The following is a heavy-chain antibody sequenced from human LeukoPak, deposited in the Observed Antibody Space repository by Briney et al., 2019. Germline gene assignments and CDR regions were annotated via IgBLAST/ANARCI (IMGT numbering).Heavy chain of an antibody. CDR1: GGSIRSHY. V-gene: IGHV4-59*11. D-gene: IGHD1-26*01. CDR3: ARERWEGGSFVMGFDY. Sequence: SETLSLTCSVSGGSIRSHYWNWIRQPPGKGLEWLGHIYYTGSTYYNPSLKSRVTISVDTSKNQFSLRLSSVTAADTAVYYGARERWEGGSFVMGFDYWGQGALVTVSS. J-gene: IGHJ4*02. CDR2: IYYTGST.